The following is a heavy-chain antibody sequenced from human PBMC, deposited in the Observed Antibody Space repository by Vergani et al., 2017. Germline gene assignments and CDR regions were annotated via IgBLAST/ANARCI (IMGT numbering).Heavy chain of an antibody. D-gene: IGHD3-22*01. CDR2: ISGSGGST. V-gene: IGHV3-23*01. Sequence: EVQLLESGGGLVQPGGSLRLSCAASGFTFSSYAMSWVRQAPGKGLEWVSAISGSGGSTYYADSVKGRFTISRDNSKNTLYLQMNSLRAEDTAGYYCAKRGNYYDSSGYPYYFDYWGQGTLVTVSS. J-gene: IGHJ4*02. CDR1: GFTFSSYA. CDR3: AKRGNYYDSSGYPYYFDY.